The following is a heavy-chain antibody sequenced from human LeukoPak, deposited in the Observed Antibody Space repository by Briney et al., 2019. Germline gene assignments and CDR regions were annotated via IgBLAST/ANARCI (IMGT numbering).Heavy chain of an antibody. J-gene: IGHJ3*02. CDR2: ISYDGSNK. Sequence: GGSLRLSCAASGFTFSNYGMHWVRQAPGKGLEWVAIISYDGSNKYYADSVKGRFTISRDNSKNTLYLQMNSLRAEDTTVYYCAEDIAMHMAAAGTLNAFDIWGQGTMVTVSS. D-gene: IGHD6-13*01. V-gene: IGHV3-30*18. CDR1: GFTFSNYG. CDR3: AEDIAMHMAAAGTLNAFDI.